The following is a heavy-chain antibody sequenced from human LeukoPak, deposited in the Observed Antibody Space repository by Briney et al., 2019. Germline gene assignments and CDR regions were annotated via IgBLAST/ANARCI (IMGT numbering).Heavy chain of an antibody. V-gene: IGHV4-59*12. D-gene: IGHD3-10*01. CDR1: GGSISSYY. CDR3: ARDRVRGIDY. J-gene: IGHJ4*02. CDR2: IYYSGST. Sequence: SETLSLTCTVSGGSISSYYWSWIRQPPGKGLEWIGYIYYSGSTNYNPSLKSRVTISSDTSTNQFSLKLSSVTAADTAVYYCARDRVRGIDYWGQGTLVTVSS.